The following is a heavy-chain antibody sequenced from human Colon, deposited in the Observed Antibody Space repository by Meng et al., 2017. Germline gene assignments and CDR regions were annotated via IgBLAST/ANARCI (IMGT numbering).Heavy chain of an antibody. V-gene: IGHV4-34*01. CDR2: INHSGST. D-gene: IGHD6-19*01. Sequence: SETLSLTCAVYGGSFSGYYWSWIRQPPGKGLEWIGEINHSGSTNYNPSLKSRVTISVDPSKNQFSLKLSSVTAAGTAVYYCARRLGSGGWLPPPPGGWFDPWGQGTLVTVSS. CDR1: GGSFSGYY. J-gene: IGHJ5*02. CDR3: ARRLGSGGWLPPPPGGWFDP.